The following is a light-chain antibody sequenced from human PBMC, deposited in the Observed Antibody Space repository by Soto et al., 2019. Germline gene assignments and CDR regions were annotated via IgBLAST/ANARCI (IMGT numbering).Light chain of an antibody. CDR2: NNN. J-gene: IGLJ1*01. CDR1: SSNIGSNT. V-gene: IGLV1-44*01. Sequence: QSVLTQPPSASGTPGQRVTISCSGSSSNIGSNTVNWYQQLPGTAPKLLIYNNNHRPSGVPDRFSGSKSGTSSSLDISGLQSEDEADYYCAAWDDSLNGLVFGTGTKLTVL. CDR3: AAWDDSLNGLV.